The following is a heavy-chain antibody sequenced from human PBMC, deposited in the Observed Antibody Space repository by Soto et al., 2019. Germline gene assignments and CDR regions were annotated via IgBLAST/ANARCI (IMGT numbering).Heavy chain of an antibody. CDR1: GVTCGNFN. J-gene: IGHJ4*02. CDR2: IFTRSSQI. CDR3: ARESEDLTSNLDY. Sequence: GGSMRRRCTAVGVTCGNFNMNWVRQATGKGLEWVSSIFTRSSQIYYADSVKGRFTISRDNAKNSLYLEMNSLRAEDTAVYYCARESEDLTSNLDYWGQGTLVTVSS. V-gene: IGHV3-21*06.